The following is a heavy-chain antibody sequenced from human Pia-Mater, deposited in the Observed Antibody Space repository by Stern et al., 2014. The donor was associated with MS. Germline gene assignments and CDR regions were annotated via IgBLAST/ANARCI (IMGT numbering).Heavy chain of an antibody. J-gene: IGHJ4*02. CDR2: IYPGDSET. V-gene: IGHV5-51*01. D-gene: IGHD1-14*01. Sequence: EVQLVQSGAELIRPGESLKISCKGSGYKFSIYWIDWVRQMPGKGLEWMGIIYPGDSETRYSPSFQGQVTMSADKSTSTAYLQWSSLNASDPAMYFCARQTTAWASDVWGQGTLVTVSS. CDR1: GYKFSIYW. CDR3: ARQTTAWASDV.